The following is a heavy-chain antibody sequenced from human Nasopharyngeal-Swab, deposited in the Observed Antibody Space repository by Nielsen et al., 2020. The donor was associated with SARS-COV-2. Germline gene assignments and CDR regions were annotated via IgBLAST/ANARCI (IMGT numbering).Heavy chain of an antibody. V-gene: IGHV1-18*01. CDR2: ISVYNADT. CDR1: GYSFRSYG. D-gene: IGHD3-3*01. J-gene: IGHJ4*02. Sequence: ASVNVSCKASGYSFRSYGINWVRQAPGQGLEWMGWISVYNADTNYAQKLQGRVSMTTDTSTSTAYMELRSLRSDDTAVYYCARDIDEWLVVPSLSFDYWGQGTLVTVSS. CDR3: ARDIDEWLVVPSLSFDY.